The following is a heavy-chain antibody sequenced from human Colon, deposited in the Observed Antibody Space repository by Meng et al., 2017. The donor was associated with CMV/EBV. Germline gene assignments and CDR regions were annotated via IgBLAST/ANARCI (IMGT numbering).Heavy chain of an antibody. V-gene: IGHV1-2*02. Sequence: QLVQAGPERQHHGASVMVSCKTSGYTFAANHLHWVRQAPGQGLEWMGWIYPQDGGTDFAQKFQDRVTLTRDTSITTAYMELSGLTSDDTAIYYCVRESWYLDFWGEGTLVTVSS. CDR1: GYTFAANH. J-gene: IGHJ4*02. CDR3: VRESWYLDF. CDR2: IYPQDGGT. D-gene: IGHD6-13*01.